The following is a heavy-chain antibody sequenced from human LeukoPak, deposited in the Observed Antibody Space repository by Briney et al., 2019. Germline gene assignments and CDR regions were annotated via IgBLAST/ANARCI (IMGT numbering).Heavy chain of an antibody. D-gene: IGHD3-22*01. CDR2: ISSSGSTI. CDR3: ARAWTRTTMIAADY. V-gene: IGHV3-11*04. CDR1: GFTFSDYY. J-gene: IGHJ4*02. Sequence: GGSLRLSCAASGFTFSDYYMSWIRQAPGKGLEWVSYISSSGSTIYYADSVKGRFTISRDNAKNSLYLQMNSLRAEDTAVYYCARAWTRTTMIAADYWGQGTLVTVSS.